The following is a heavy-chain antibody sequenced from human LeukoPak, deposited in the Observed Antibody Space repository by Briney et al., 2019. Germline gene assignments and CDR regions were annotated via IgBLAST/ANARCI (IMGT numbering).Heavy chain of an antibody. Sequence: PGGGLRLSCAAPGFNFSDSVMRSVCDGLRERRGWVAFIRYDGSNKYYVDSVKGRFTISRENSKKTLDLQMVSLRAEDTGLYYCAKDGGSWSFDYWGQGTLVTVSS. CDR1: GFNFSDSV. CDR2: IRYDGSNK. V-gene: IGHV3-30*02. J-gene: IGHJ4*02. CDR3: AKDGGSWSFDY. D-gene: IGHD6-13*01.